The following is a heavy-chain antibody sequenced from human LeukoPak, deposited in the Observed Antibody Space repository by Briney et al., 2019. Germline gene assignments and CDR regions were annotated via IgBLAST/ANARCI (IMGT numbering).Heavy chain of an antibody. CDR2: ISAYNGNT. D-gene: IGHD3-10*01. CDR1: GYTFTSYG. CDR3: ARDGYYYGSGTTFEDY. V-gene: IGHV1-18*01. J-gene: IGHJ4*02. Sequence: GASVKVSCKASGYTFTSYGISWVRQAPGQGLERMGWISAYNGNTNYAQKLQGRVTMTTDTSTSTAYMELRSLRSDDTAVYYCARDGYYYGSGTTFEDYWGQGTLVTVSS.